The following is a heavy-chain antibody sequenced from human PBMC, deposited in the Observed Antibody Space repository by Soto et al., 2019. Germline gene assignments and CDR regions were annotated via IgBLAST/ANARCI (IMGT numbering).Heavy chain of an antibody. D-gene: IGHD3-3*01. V-gene: IGHV3-30-3*01. Sequence: QVQLVESGGGVVQPGRSLRLSCAASGFTFSSYAMHWVRQAPGKGLEWVAVISYDGSNKYYADSVKGRFTISRDNSKNTRDLQMTSLRAEDTAVYYCARDKRDLRFLEWSYYFDFWGQGTLVTVSS. CDR3: ARDKRDLRFLEWSYYFDF. J-gene: IGHJ4*02. CDR2: ISYDGSNK. CDR1: GFTFSSYA.